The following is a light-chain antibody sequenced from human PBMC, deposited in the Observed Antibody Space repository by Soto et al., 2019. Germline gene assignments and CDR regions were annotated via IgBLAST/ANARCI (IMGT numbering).Light chain of an antibody. CDR3: SSYSETNNCV. V-gene: IGLV2-8*01. CDR1: SRGIGGYDF. CDR2: HVN. J-gene: IGLJ1*01. Sequence: QSALTQPPSASGSPGQAVTISCTGTSRGIGGYDFVSWYQVRPGEAPQLIIYHVNGRPTRLPRRLTRSKSANTATSSVSSPQDDDEADYYCSSYSETNNCVFGTETKVTVL.